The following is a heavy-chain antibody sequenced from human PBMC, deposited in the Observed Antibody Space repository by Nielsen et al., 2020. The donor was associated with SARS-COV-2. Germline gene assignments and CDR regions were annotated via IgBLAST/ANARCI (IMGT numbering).Heavy chain of an antibody. J-gene: IGHJ6*02. D-gene: IGHD4-23*01. CDR1: GYTFTSYD. CDR3: ARDQSYGGNSLYYYYGMDV. CDR2: IIPIFGTA. Sequence: SVKVSCKASGYTFTSYDINWVRQAPGQGLEWMGGIIPIFGTANYAQKFQGRVTITADESTSTAYMELSSLRSEDTAVYYCARDQSYGGNSLYYYYGMDVWGQGTTVTVSS. V-gene: IGHV1-69*13.